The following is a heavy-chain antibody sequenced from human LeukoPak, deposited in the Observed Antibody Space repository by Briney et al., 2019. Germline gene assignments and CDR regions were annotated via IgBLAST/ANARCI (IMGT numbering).Heavy chain of an antibody. CDR2: IYYSGST. D-gene: IGHD3-10*01. J-gene: IGHJ5*02. V-gene: IGHV4-39*07. CDR1: GGSISSSSYS. CDR3: ARVVGNQIWWFDP. Sequence: SETLSLTCTVSGGSISSSSYSWGWIRQPPGKGLEWIGSIYYSGSTYYNPSLKSRVTMSVDTSKNQFSLKLSSVTAADTAVYYCARVVGNQIWWFDPWGQGTLVTVSS.